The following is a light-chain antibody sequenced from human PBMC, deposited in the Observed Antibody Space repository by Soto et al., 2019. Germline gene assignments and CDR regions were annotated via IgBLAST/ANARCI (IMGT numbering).Light chain of an antibody. Sequence: SYELTQPPSVSVAPGQTARITCGGNNIGSKSVHWYQQKPGQAPVLVVYDDSDWPSGIPERFSGSNSGNTATLTISRVEVGDEADYYCQVWDSSSDHPNWVFGGGTKLTVL. V-gene: IGLV3-21*02. CDR3: QVWDSSSDHPNWV. CDR1: NIGSKS. CDR2: DDS. J-gene: IGLJ3*02.